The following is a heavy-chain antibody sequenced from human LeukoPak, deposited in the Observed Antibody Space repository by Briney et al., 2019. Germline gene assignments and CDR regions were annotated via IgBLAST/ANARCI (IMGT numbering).Heavy chain of an antibody. CDR3: ARGVDYYYYMDV. V-gene: IGHV3-21*01. Sequence: PGGSLRLSCAASGFTFSSYSMNWVRQAPGKGLEWVSSISSSSNYIFYADSAKGRFTISRDNAKNSMYLQMNSLRAEDTAVYYCARGVDYYYYMDVWGKGTTVTVSS. J-gene: IGHJ6*03. CDR2: ISSSSNYI. CDR1: GFTFSSYS.